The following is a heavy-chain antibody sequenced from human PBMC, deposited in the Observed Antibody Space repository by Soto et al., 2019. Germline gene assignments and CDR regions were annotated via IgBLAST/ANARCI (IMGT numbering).Heavy chain of an antibody. CDR3: ARWQLELRDHYYGMDV. V-gene: IGHV1-18*01. D-gene: IGHD1-7*01. Sequence: ASVKVSCKASGYTFTTYTIQWVRQAPGQRLEWMGWISAYNGNTNYAQKLQGRVTMTTDTSTSTAYMELRSLRSDDTAVYYCARWQLELRDHYYGMDVWGQGTTVTVSS. CDR2: ISAYNGNT. J-gene: IGHJ6*02. CDR1: GYTFTTYT.